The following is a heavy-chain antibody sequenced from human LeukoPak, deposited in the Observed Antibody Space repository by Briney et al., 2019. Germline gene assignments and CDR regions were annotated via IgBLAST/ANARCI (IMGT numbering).Heavy chain of an antibody. CDR2: FIPIFGTA. CDR1: GGTFSSYA. V-gene: IGHV1-69*05. J-gene: IGHJ6*03. CDR3: ARVSGDYVDYYYYYMDV. Sequence: SVKVSCKASGGTFSSYAISWVRQAPGQGLEWMGGFIPIFGTANYAQKFQGRVTITMDESTSTAYMELSSLRSEDTAVYYCARVSGDYVDYYYYYMDVWGKGTTVTVSS. D-gene: IGHD4-17*01.